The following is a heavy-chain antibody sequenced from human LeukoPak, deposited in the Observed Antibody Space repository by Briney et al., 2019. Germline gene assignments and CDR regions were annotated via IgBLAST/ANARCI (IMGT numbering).Heavy chain of an antibody. D-gene: IGHD4-17*01. V-gene: IGHV4-34*01. J-gene: IGHJ4*02. CDR2: INHSGST. Sequence: SETLSLTYAVYGGSFSGYYWSWIRQPPGKGLEWIGEINHSGSTNYNPSLKSRVTISVDTSKNQFSLKLSSVTAADTAVYYCARGTTVTSSFDYWGQGTLVTVSS. CDR1: GGSFSGYY. CDR3: ARGTTVTSSFDY.